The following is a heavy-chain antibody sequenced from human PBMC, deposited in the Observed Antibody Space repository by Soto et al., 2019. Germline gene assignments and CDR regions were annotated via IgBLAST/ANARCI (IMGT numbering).Heavy chain of an antibody. V-gene: IGHV3-7*01. CDR3: AKSAAAGRGHFDY. Sequence: GSLRLSCAASGFTLSSYWMSWVRQAPGKGLEWVANIKQDGSEKYYVDSVKGRFTISRDNAKNSLYLQMNSLRAEDTAVYYCAKSAAAGRGHFDYWGQGTLVTVSS. CDR1: GFTLSSYW. D-gene: IGHD6-13*01. J-gene: IGHJ4*02. CDR2: IKQDGSEK.